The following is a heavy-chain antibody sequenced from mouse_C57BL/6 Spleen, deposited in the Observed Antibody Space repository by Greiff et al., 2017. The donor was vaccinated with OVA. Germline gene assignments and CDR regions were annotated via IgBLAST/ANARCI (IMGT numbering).Heavy chain of an antibody. J-gene: IGHJ1*03. Sequence: EVKLVESGGGLVKPGGSLKLSCAASGFTFSDYGMHWVRQAPEKGLEWVAYISSGSSTIYYADTVKGRFTISGDNAKNTLFLQMTSLRSEDTAMYYCARTPYYGSSHWYFDVWGTGTTVTVSS. CDR2: ISSGSSTI. V-gene: IGHV5-17*01. CDR3: ARTPYYGSSHWYFDV. D-gene: IGHD1-1*01. CDR1: GFTFSDYG.